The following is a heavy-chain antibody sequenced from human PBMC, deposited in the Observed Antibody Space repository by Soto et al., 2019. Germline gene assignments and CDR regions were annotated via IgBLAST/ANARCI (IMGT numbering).Heavy chain of an antibody. CDR2: IYYSGST. D-gene: IGHD1-26*01. J-gene: IGHJ4*02. V-gene: IGHV4-59*01. CDR3: ARDRSGGFDY. Sequence: SETLSLTCTVSGGSISSYYWSWIRQPPGKGLEWIGYIYYSGSTNYNPSLKSRVTISVDTSKNQFSLKLSSVTAADTAVYYCARDRSGGFDYWGQGTLVTVSS. CDR1: GGSISSYY.